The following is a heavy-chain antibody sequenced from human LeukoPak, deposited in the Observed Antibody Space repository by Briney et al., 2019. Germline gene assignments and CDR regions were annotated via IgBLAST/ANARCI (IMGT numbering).Heavy chain of an antibody. V-gene: IGHV4-34*09. Sequence: PSETLSLTCAVYGGSFSGYYWSWIRQPPGKGLEWIGEINHSGSTYYNPSLKSRVTISVDTSKNQFSLKLSSVTAADTAVYYCARDSSSYGEDYYGMDVWGQGTTVTVSS. CDR1: GGSFSGYY. J-gene: IGHJ6*02. CDR3: ARDSSSYGEDYYGMDV. D-gene: IGHD4-17*01. CDR2: INHSGST.